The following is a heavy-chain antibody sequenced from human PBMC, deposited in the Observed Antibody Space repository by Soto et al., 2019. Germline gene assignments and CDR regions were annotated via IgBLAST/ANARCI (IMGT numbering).Heavy chain of an antibody. V-gene: IGHV3-30-3*01. CDR1: GFTFSSYA. CDR2: ISYDGSNK. J-gene: IGHJ4*02. CDR3: ARDNRYFARFDY. D-gene: IGHD3-9*01. Sequence: QVQLVESGGGVVQPGRSLRLSCAASGFTFSSYAMHWVRQAPGKGLEWVAVISYDGSNKYYADSVKCRFTISRDNSKNTLYLQMNSLRAEDTAVYYCARDNRYFARFDYWGQGTLVTVSS.